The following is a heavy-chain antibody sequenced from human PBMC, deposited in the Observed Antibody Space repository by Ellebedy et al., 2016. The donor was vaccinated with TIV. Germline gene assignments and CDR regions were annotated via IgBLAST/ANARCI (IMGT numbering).Heavy chain of an antibody. CDR1: GGSISSTLYY. D-gene: IGHD3-3*01. V-gene: IGHV4-61*02. CDR3: ARGTIFGEEFDF. J-gene: IGHJ4*02. CDR2: IFVTGNS. Sequence: LRLXXTVSGGSISSTLYYWAWIRQPAGKGLEWIGRIFVTGNSDSNPSLKSRVTMSVDSAKSQFSLNLTSVTAADTAVYYCARGTIFGEEFDFWGQGTLVTVSS.